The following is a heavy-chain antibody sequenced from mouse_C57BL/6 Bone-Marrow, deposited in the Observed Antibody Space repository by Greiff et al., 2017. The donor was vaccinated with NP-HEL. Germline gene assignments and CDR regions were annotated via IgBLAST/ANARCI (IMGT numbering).Heavy chain of an antibody. CDR2: IWTGGGT. CDR1: GFSLTSYA. D-gene: IGHD1-1*01. Sequence: QVQLQQSGPGLVAPSQSLSITCTVSGFSLTSYAISWVRQPPGKGLEWLGVIWTGGGTNYNSALKSRLSISKDNSKSQVFLKMNSLQTDDTARYYCARNIYYYGRRVYLGVWGTGTTVTVSS. V-gene: IGHV2-9-1*01. CDR3: ARNIYYYGRRVYLGV. J-gene: IGHJ1*03.